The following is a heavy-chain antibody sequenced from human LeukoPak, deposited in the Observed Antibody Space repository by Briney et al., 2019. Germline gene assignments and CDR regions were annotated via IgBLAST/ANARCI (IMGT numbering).Heavy chain of an antibody. CDR1: GGSVSSNSAA. V-gene: IGHV6-1*01. CDR2: TYYRSKWYN. Sequence: SQTLSLTCAISGGSVSSNSAAWNWIRQSPSRGLEWLGRTYYRSKWYNDYAVSVKSRITINPDTSKNQFSLQLNSVTPEDTAVYYCAREAFRLWSVLHHSWFDPWGQGTLVTVSS. D-gene: IGHD3-16*01. J-gene: IGHJ5*02. CDR3: AREAFRLWSVLHHSWFDP.